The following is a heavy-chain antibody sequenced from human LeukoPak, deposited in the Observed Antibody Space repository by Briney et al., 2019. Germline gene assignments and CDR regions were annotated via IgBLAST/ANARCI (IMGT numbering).Heavy chain of an antibody. CDR3: ATSYCSGGSCYPQYFQH. D-gene: IGHD2-15*01. CDR1: GFTVSSNY. V-gene: IGHV3-66*02. Sequence: GGSLRLSCAASGFTVSSNYMSWVRQASGKGLEWVSLLYSGGNTYYADSAKGRFTISRDNSKNTLYLQMNSLRAEDTAVYYCATSYCSGGSCYPQYFQHWGQGTLVTVSS. CDR2: LYSGGNT. J-gene: IGHJ1*01.